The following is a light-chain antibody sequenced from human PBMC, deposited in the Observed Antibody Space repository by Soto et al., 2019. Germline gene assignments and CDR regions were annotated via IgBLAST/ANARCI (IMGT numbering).Light chain of an antibody. V-gene: IGLV1-47*01. CDR2: RND. Sequence: QSVLTQQPSASGTPGQRVTISCSGSSSNIGSNYVYWYQQLPGSAPKLLIYRNDQRPSGVPDRFSGSKSGTSASLAISGLRSEDEADYYCAAWDDRLSAVVFGGGTKLTVL. CDR1: SSNIGSNY. CDR3: AAWDDRLSAVV. J-gene: IGLJ2*01.